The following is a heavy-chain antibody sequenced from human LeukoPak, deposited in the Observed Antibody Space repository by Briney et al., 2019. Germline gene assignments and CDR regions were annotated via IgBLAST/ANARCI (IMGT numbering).Heavy chain of an antibody. CDR3: ARVLLDSYDSSGYPDF. CDR2: IYYSGNT. V-gene: IGHV4-30-4*01. CDR1: GGSISSGNFY. J-gene: IGHJ4*02. D-gene: IGHD3-22*01. Sequence: PSETLSLTCTVSGGSISSGNFYWSWIRQPPGKGLEWIGYIYYSGNTYYNPSLNSRVTISVDTSKSQFSLKLSSVTAADTAVYYCARVLLDSYDSSGYPDFWGQGTLVTVSS.